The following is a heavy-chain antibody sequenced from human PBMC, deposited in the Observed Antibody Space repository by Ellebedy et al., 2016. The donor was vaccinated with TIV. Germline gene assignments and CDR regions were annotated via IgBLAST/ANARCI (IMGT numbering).Heavy chain of an antibody. Sequence: AASVKVSCKASGYTFTGYYMHWVRQAPRQGLEWMGWINPNNGVSNYAQKFQGRVTMTRDTSISTAYMELSRLRSDDTAVYYCARVISEYCSGGSCYFNYWGQGTLVTVSS. J-gene: IGHJ4*02. V-gene: IGHV1-2*02. D-gene: IGHD2-15*01. CDR1: GYTFTGYY. CDR3: ARVISEYCSGGSCYFNY. CDR2: INPNNGVS.